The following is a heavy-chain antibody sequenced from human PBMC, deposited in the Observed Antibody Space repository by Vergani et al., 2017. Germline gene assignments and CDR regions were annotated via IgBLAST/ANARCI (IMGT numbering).Heavy chain of an antibody. CDR3: ARAGRYYDILTGYYPEAFDI. CDR2: MNPNSGNT. J-gene: IGHJ3*02. CDR1: GYTFTSYY. D-gene: IGHD3-9*01. Sequence: QVQLVQSGAAVKKPGASVKVSCKASGYTFTSYYMHWVRQAPGQGLEWMGWMNPNSGNTGYAHKFQGRVTMTRNTSIRTAYMELRSLRSEDTAVYYCARAGRYYDILTGYYPEAFDIWGQGTMVTVSS. V-gene: IGHV1-8*02.